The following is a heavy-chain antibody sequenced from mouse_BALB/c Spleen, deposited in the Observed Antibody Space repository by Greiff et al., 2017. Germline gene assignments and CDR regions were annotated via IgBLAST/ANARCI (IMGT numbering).Heavy chain of an antibody. V-gene: IGHV5-6-4*01. D-gene: IGHD1-2*01. CDR1: GFTFSSYT. Sequence: EVKLMESGGGLVKPGGSLKLSCAASGFTFSSYTMSWVRQTPEKRLEWVATISSGGSYTYYPDSVKGRFTISRDNAKNTLYLQMSSLKSEDTAMYYCTRGGDSLLRPLGFDYWGQGTTLTVSS. CDR2: ISSGGSYT. J-gene: IGHJ2*01. CDR3: TRGGDSLLRPLGFDY.